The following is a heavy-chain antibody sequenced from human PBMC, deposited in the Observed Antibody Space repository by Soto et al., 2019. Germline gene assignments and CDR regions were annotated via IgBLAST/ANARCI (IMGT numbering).Heavy chain of an antibody. J-gene: IGHJ4*02. CDR3: AREVVYSHAFVGGKFDC. CDR1: GFTFDDHA. CDR2: INWNGGRT. Sequence: EVQVLESGGGVVRPGGSLSPSCSASGFTFDDHAMSWFRPVPGTGLEWVSGINWNGGRTGYSDSVKGRFTISRDNAKNSLYLQMNSLRGQDTALYYCAREVVYSHAFVGGKFDCWGPGTLVTVSS. D-gene: IGHD5-18*01. V-gene: IGHV3-20*04.